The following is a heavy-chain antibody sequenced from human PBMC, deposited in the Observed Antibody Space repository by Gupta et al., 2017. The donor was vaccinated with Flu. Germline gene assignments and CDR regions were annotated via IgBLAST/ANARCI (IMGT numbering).Heavy chain of an antibody. V-gene: IGHV4-39*01. CDR3: ARRGKTGYENWVDP. CDR1: RSSYY. J-gene: IGHJ5*02. CDR2: IFYTGST. D-gene: IGHD3-9*01. Sequence: RSSYYWGWIRQGAGKGVEWIGRIFYTGSTSYSPSLKSRVTRPVDTSKIQFSLKLSSVTAADTAVYYCARRGKTGYENWVDPWGQGTLGTVSS.